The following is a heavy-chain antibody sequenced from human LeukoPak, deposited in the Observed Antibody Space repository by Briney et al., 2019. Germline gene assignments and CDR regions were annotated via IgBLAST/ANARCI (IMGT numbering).Heavy chain of an antibody. Sequence: SETLSLTCSVSGGSIGGYFWNWIRQPAGKGLEWIGRIYTSGSTTYSPSLKSRVTMSVDTSKNQFSLKLSSVTAADTAVYFCARERGGEFADYDYVWGSYRFLDYWGQGTLVTVSS. J-gene: IGHJ4*02. CDR1: GGSIGGYF. V-gene: IGHV4-4*07. D-gene: IGHD3-16*02. CDR3: ARERGGEFADYDYVWGSYRFLDY. CDR2: IYTSGST.